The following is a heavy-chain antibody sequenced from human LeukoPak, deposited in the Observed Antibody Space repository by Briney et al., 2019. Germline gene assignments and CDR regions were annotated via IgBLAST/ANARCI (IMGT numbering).Heavy chain of an antibody. Sequence: GGSLRLSCATSGFTFSTSWMNWVRQAPGKGLEWAANIKDDGTKIYYLDSVKGRFTISRDNAKNSLYLQMNSLRAEDTAIYYCVRDVGISSSLWGQGTLVTVSS. CDR1: GFTFSTSW. J-gene: IGHJ4*02. D-gene: IGHD6-6*01. V-gene: IGHV3-7*01. CDR2: IKDDGTKI. CDR3: VRDVGISSSL.